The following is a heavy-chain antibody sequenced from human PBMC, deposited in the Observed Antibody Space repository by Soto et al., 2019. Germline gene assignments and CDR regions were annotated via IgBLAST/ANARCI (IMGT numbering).Heavy chain of an antibody. CDR2: IWYDGSNK. CDR1: GFTFSSYG. CDR3: ARDPSKYDFWSGYYRYFDS. D-gene: IGHD3-3*01. V-gene: IGHV3-33*01. Sequence: QVQLVESGGGVVQPGRSLRLSCAASGFTFSSYGMHWVRQAPGKGLEWVAVIWYDGSNKYYADSVKGRFTISRDNYKNTLYLQMNSLRAEDTAVYYCARDPSKYDFWSGYYRYFDSWGQGTLVTVSS. J-gene: IGHJ4*02.